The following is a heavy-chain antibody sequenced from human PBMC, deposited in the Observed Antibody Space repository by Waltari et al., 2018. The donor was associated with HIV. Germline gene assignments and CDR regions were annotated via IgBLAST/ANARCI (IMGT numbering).Heavy chain of an antibody. Sequence: EVQLEESGGASVQPGGSLRLSCAASGFSISRYWQHWVRQTPGKGLLWVSRMNEDGNRIDYAGSVRGRFTISRDSAKNTLFLQMNSLRDEDTAMYYCIRDMFGEYDYWGQGALVTVSS. CDR2: MNEDGNRI. D-gene: IGHD3-10*02. CDR1: GFSISRYW. V-gene: IGHV3-74*01. J-gene: IGHJ4*02. CDR3: IRDMFGEYDY.